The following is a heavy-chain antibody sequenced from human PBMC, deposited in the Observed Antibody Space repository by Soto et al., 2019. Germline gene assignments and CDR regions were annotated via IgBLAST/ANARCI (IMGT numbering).Heavy chain of an antibody. D-gene: IGHD1-1*01. CDR1: GFSLTTGRVG. V-gene: IGHV2-5*01. J-gene: IGHJ4*02. CDR3: THSLEGSGQGY. CDR2: IHWNDDN. Sequence: QIILEETGPTLVKPTQTLTLTCTFSGFSLTTGRVGVVWIRQPPGKALEWLAVIHWNDDNHYSPSLKSRLTITKHTSKNQVVLTLTNMDPVDIATYYCTHSLEGSGQGYWGQGTLVTVSS.